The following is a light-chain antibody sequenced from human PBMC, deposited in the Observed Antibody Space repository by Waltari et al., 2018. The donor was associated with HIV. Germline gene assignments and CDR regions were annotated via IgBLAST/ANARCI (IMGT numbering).Light chain of an antibody. CDR3: ASYVGSNTWV. J-gene: IGLJ3*02. CDR1: SSDVGDYNF. V-gene: IGLV2-8*01. Sequence: QSALTQPPSASGSPGQSVTISCTGTSSDVGDYNFVSWYQYHPGKAPKLVIYEVNKRPAGVPDRLSGSKSGDTASLTVSGLQTEDEADYYCASYVGSNTWVFGGGTKLTVL. CDR2: EVN.